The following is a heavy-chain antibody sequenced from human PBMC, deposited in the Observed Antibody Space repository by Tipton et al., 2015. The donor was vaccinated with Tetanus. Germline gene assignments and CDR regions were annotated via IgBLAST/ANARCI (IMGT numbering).Heavy chain of an antibody. CDR2: VSASGNT. V-gene: IGHV3-23*01. Sequence: SLRLSCAGSGFLISSYAMNWVRQAPGEGLEWVSGVSASGNTNYADSVDGRFTISRDNAKNTMYLQMNSLRAEDTATYYCAKLKSRGDSSAIEHWGQGTLVTVSS. J-gene: IGHJ4*02. CDR3: AKLKSRGDSSAIEH. D-gene: IGHD2-21*02. CDR1: GFLISSYA.